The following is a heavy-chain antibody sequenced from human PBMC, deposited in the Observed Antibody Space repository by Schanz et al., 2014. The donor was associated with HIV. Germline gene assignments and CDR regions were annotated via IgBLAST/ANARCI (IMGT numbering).Heavy chain of an antibody. CDR2: IDGRGVST. CDR3: ALSRPSGYGGSWYFDL. V-gene: IGHV3-23*04. CDR1: GFTFRSYA. Sequence: VQLVQSGGGLVQSGTSLRLSCKASGFTFRSYAMNWVRQTPGKGLQWVSSIDGRGVSTYYGDSLKGRFTISRDNFKDMVYLQMNSLRAEDTAVYYCALSRPSGYGGSWYFDLWGRGTLVAVSS. D-gene: IGHD2-15*01. J-gene: IGHJ2*01.